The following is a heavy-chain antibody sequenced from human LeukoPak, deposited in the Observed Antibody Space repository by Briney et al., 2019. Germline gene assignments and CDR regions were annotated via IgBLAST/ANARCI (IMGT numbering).Heavy chain of an antibody. CDR3: AKVLRPWSSVAGQDYYYGMDV. CDR1: RFTFSSYG. Sequence: GGSLRLSCAASRFTFSSYGMHWVRQAPGKGLEWVAVISYDGSNKYYADSVKGRFTISRDNSKNTLYLQMNSLRAEDTAVYYCAKVLRPWSSVAGQDYYYGMDVWGQGTTVTVSS. D-gene: IGHD6-19*01. V-gene: IGHV3-30*18. J-gene: IGHJ6*02. CDR2: ISYDGSNK.